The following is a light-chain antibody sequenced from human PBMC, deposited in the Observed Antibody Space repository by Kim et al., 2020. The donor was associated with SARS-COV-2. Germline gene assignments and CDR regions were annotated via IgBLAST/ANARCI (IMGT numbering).Light chain of an antibody. CDR1: SLRSYY. Sequence: SSELTQDPAVSVALGQTVRITCQGDSLRSYYANWYQQKSGQAPILVIYGKNNRPSGIPDRFSGSSSGNTASLTITGTQEGDEADYYCNSRDSNNNVLFGGGTQLTVL. V-gene: IGLV3-19*01. CDR2: GKN. CDR3: NSRDSNNNVL. J-gene: IGLJ2*01.